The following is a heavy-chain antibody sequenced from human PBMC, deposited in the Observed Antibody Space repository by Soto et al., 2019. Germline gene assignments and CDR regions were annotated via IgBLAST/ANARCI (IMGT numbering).Heavy chain of an antibody. CDR3: AREAQYNTGWDAVDY. V-gene: IGHV3-30-3*01. Sequence: QVQLVESGGGVVQWGGSVRLSCTASGFTFNSHTMHWVRQAPGEGLEWVAVISYDGSYKFYADSVKGRFTISRGNSKSTLYLQMNRLTAADTAVYYCAREAQYNTGWDAVDYWGLGTLVTVSS. D-gene: IGHD6-19*01. CDR1: GFTFNSHT. J-gene: IGHJ4*02. CDR2: ISYDGSYK.